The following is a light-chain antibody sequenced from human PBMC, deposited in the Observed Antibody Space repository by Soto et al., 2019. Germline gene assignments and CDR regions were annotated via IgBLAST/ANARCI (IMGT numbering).Light chain of an antibody. V-gene: IGKV1-33*01. CDR3: QQYDNLPG. CDR2: DAS. Sequence: DLQMTQSPSSLSASVGDRVTITCQASQDISNYLNWYQQKPGKAPKLLIYDASNLETGVPSRFSGSGSGTDFTFTISSLQPEDIATYYCQQYDNLPGVGPGTKVDIK. CDR1: QDISNY. J-gene: IGKJ3*01.